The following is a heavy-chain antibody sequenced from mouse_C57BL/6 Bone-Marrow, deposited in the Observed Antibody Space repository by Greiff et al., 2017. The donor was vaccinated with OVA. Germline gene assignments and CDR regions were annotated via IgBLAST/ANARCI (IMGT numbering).Heavy chain of an antibody. V-gene: IGHV5-6*01. CDR2: ISSGGSYT. CDR1: GFTFSSYG. J-gene: IGHJ1*03. Sequence: EVHLVESGGDLVKPGGSLKLSCAASGFTFSSYGMSWVRQTPDKRLEWVATISSGGSYTYYPDSVKGRFTISRDNAKNTLYLQMSSLKSEDTAMYYCASLITTVVATPNWYFDVWGTGTTVTVSS. D-gene: IGHD1-1*01. CDR3: ASLITTVVATPNWYFDV.